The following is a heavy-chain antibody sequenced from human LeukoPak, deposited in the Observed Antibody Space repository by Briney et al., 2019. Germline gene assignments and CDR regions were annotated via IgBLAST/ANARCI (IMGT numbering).Heavy chain of an antibody. J-gene: IGHJ4*02. CDR3: AKEGYDFWSTYSRTHFDY. CDR2: ISGSDTST. D-gene: IGHD3-3*01. V-gene: IGHV3-23*01. Sequence: GASLRLSCAASGFTFSNYAMNWVRQAPGKRLEWVSGISGSDTSTYYTDSVRGRFTISRDTSENTLYLQMNSLRAKDTAVYYCAKEGYDFWSTYSRTHFDYWGQGTLVTVSS. CDR1: GFTFSNYA.